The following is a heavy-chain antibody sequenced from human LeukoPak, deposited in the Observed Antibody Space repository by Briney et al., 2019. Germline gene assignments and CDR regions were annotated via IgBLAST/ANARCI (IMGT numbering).Heavy chain of an antibody. CDR2: ISGSGGST. V-gene: IGHV3-23*01. CDR1: GFTFSSYA. D-gene: IGHD2-21*01. J-gene: IGHJ4*02. Sequence: GGSLRLSCAASGFTFSSYAMSWVRQAPGEGLEWVSAISGSGGSTYYADSVKGRFTISRDNSKNTLYLQMNSLRAEDTAVYYCANGRAQSFPGAFDYWGQGTLVTVSS. CDR3: ANGRAQSFPGAFDY.